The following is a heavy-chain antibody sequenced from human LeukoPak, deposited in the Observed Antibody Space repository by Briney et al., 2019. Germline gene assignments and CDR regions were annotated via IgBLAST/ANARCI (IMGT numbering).Heavy chain of an antibody. CDR1: GFTVSSNY. CDR3: ARFPGSHYSSPLDY. V-gene: IGHV3-11*01. Sequence: PGGSLRLSCAASGFTVSSNYMSWVRQAPGKGLEWVSYISSSGSTIYDADSVKGRFTISRDNAKNSLYLQMNSLRAEDTAVYYCARFPGSHYSSPLDYWGQGNLVTVSS. J-gene: IGHJ4*02. CDR2: ISSSGSTI. D-gene: IGHD6-13*01.